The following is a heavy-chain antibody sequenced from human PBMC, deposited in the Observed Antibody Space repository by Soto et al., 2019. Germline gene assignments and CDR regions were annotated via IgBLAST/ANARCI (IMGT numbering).Heavy chain of an antibody. CDR1: GFTFSSYS. CDR3: AKEALGYCSSTSCYGPPLFDY. J-gene: IGHJ4*02. Sequence: GGSLRLSCAASGFTFSSYSMNWVRQAPGKGLEWVSSISSSSSYIYYADSVKGRFTISRDNAKNSLYLQMNSLRAEDTAVYYCAKEALGYCSSTSCYGPPLFDYWGQGTLVTVSS. V-gene: IGHV3-21*01. CDR2: ISSSSSYI. D-gene: IGHD2-2*01.